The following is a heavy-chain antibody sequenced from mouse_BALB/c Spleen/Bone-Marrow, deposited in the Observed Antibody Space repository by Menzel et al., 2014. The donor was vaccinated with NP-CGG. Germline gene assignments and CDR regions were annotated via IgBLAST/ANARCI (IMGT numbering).Heavy chain of an antibody. Sequence: EVHLVESGPELVKPGASMEISCKASGYSFTGYTMNWVKQSHGKNLEWIGLINPYNGGTSYNQKFKGKATLTVDKSSSTAYMELLSLTSEDSAVYYCARKGDWDVGFDYWGQGTTLTVSS. J-gene: IGHJ2*01. V-gene: IGHV1-18*01. CDR3: ARKGDWDVGFDY. CDR2: INPYNGGT. CDR1: GYSFTGYT. D-gene: IGHD4-1*01.